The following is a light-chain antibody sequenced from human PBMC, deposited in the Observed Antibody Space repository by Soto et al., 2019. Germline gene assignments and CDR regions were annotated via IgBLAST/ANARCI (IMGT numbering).Light chain of an antibody. CDR1: QSVSSS. CDR3: QQYNSYSWT. J-gene: IGKJ1*01. CDR2: DAS. V-gene: IGKV1-5*01. Sequence: TQSPGTLSLSPGERVTLSCRASQSVSSSYLAWYQQKPGKAPKLLIYDASSLESGVPSRFSGSGSGTEFTLTISSLQPDDFATYYCQQYNSYSWTFGQGTKVDIK.